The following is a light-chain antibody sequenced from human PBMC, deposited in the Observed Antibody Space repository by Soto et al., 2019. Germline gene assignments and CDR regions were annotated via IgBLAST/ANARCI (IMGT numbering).Light chain of an antibody. J-gene: IGKJ2*01. CDR2: GAS. Sequence: EIVMTQSPATLSVSPGERATLSCRASQSVSSNLAWYQQKPGQAPRLLIYGASTRAPGIPARFSGSGSGTEFTLTISSLQSEDFAVYYCQQYNYWPPYTFGQGTKLEIK. CDR1: QSVSSN. CDR3: QQYNYWPPYT. V-gene: IGKV3-15*01.